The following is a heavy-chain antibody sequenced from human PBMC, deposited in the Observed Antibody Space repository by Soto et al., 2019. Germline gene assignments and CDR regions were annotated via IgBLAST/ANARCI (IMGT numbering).Heavy chain of an antibody. CDR1: CGSISSCDYS. J-gene: IGHJ5*02. Sequence: SETLSLTCTVSCGSISSCDYSWSWVRQSPGKGLEWIGHIYNSGITYYNPSLKSRVVISIDTSRNQFSLRLNSLTAADRAVYFCARGVTVFGLVSRFWFDPWGQGTVVTVSS. CDR2: IYNSGIT. D-gene: IGHD3-3*01. V-gene: IGHV4-30-4*01. CDR3: ARGVTVFGLVSRFWFDP.